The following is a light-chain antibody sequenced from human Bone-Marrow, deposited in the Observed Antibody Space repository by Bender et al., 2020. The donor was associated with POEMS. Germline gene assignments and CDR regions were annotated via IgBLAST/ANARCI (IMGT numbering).Light chain of an antibody. J-gene: IGLJ2*01. CDR3: QAWDRNTVI. CDR2: QHF. Sequence: SYDLTQPPSVSVSPGQTATITCSGHELVDKHVCWYQQKPGQSPVLVIYQHFKWPSGSPERWSASTSGNTATLTISGTQAMDEADYFCQAWDRNTVIFGGGTKLTVL. CDR1: ELVDKH. V-gene: IGLV3-1*01.